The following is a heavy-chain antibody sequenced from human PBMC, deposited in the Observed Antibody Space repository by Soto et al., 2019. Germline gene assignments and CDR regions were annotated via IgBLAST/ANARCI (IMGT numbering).Heavy chain of an antibody. CDR2: ITVGTGNT. CDR1: GFIFTSSS. CDR3: AAGDSSGYYGG. D-gene: IGHD3-22*01. Sequence: SVKVSCKASGFIFTSSSVQWARQARGQRLEWIGWITVGTGNTNYAQKSQERVTITRDMSTSTAYMELSNLRSEDTAIYYCAAGDSSGYYGGWGQGTQVTVSS. V-gene: IGHV1-58*01. J-gene: IGHJ4*02.